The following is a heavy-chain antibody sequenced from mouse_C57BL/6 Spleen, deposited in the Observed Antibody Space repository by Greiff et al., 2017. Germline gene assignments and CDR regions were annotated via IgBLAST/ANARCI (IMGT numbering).Heavy chain of an antibody. Sequence: QVQLQQSGPELVKPGASVKISCKASGYAFSSSWMNWVKQRPGKGLEWIGRIYPGDGDTNYNGKFKGKATLTADKSSSTAYMQLSRLTAEDSAVYWCARDGISGDYNGSPFDYWGQGTTLTVSS. D-gene: IGHD1-1*01. CDR3: ARDGISGDYNGSPFDY. J-gene: IGHJ2*01. CDR2: IYPGDGDT. CDR1: GYAFSSSW. V-gene: IGHV1-82*01.